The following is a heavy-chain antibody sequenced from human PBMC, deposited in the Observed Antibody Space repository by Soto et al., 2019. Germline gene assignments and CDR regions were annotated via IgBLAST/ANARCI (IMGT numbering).Heavy chain of an antibody. Sequence: QVQLVESGGGVVQPGRSLRLSCAASGFTFSRNGMHWVRQAPGKGLEWVAIIWYDGSNQYYADSVKGRFTISRDNSKNTLYLQMNSLRAEDTAVYYCASVAVQEDEILTGYSDYHYYYGMDVWGQGTTVTVSS. CDR1: GFTFSRNG. CDR2: IWYDGSNQ. J-gene: IGHJ6*02. D-gene: IGHD3-9*01. V-gene: IGHV3-33*01. CDR3: ASVAVQEDEILTGYSDYHYYYGMDV.